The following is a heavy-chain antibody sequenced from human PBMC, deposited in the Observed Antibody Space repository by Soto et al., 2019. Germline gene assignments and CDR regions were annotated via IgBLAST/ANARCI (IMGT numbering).Heavy chain of an antibody. CDR1: GGSFSGYY. J-gene: IGHJ4*02. Sequence: SETLSLTCAVYGGSFSGYYWSWIRQPPGKGLEWIGEINHSGSTNYNPSLKSRFTISVETSKNQFSLKLSSVTAADTAVYYCARTFHYYGSGSYYKFSDYWGQGTLVTVSS. V-gene: IGHV4-34*01. CDR3: ARTFHYYGSGSYYKFSDY. D-gene: IGHD3-10*01. CDR2: INHSGST.